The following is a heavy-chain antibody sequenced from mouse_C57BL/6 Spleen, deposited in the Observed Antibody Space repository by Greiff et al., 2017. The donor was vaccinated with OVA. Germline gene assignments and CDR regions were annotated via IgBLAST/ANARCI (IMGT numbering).Heavy chain of an antibody. D-gene: IGHD1-1*01. J-gene: IGHJ3*01. Sequence: QVQLQQSGAELVKPGASVKISCKASGYAFSSYWMNWVKQRPGKGLEWIGQIYPGDGDTNYNGKFKGKATLTADKSSSTAYMQLSSLTSEDSAVYFCASEGYYGSSSWFAYWGQGTLVTVSA. CDR3: ASEGYYGSSSWFAY. V-gene: IGHV1-80*01. CDR2: IYPGDGDT. CDR1: GYAFSSYW.